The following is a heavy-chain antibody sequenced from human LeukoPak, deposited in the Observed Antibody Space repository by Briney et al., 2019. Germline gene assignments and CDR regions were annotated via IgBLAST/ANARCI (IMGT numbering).Heavy chain of an antibody. V-gene: IGHV1-3*01. D-gene: IGHD2-8*01. CDR2: INAGNGNT. J-gene: IGHJ4*02. Sequence: ASVTVSCKASGYTFTSYAMHWVRQAPGQRLEWMGWINAGNGNTKYSQKFQGRVTITRDTSADTAYMELSSLRSEDTAVYYCAGLKYCTNGVCYAGFDYWGQGTLVTVSS. CDR3: AGLKYCTNGVCYAGFDY. CDR1: GYTFTSYA.